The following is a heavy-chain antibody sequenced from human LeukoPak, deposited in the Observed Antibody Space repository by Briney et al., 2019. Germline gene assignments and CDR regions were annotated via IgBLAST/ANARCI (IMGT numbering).Heavy chain of an antibody. J-gene: IGHJ4*02. CDR1: GVSITTSPYS. CDR2: ISYSGST. CDR3: ARLRPDSSGWRFDY. D-gene: IGHD6-19*01. V-gene: IGHV4-39*01. Sequence: PSETLSLTCTVSGVSITTSPYSWGRVRQPPGKGLAWIATISYSGSTWYNPSLKSRVTIPLDTSKNQFSLKLSSVTAADTATYFCARLRPDSSGWRFDYWGQGALVTVSS.